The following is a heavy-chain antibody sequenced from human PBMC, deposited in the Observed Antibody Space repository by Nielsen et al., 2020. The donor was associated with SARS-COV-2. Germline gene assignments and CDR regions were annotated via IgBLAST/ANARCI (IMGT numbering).Heavy chain of an antibody. Sequence: LSCAVYGGSFSGYYWSWIRQPPGKGLEWIGEINHSGSTNYNPSLKSRVTISVDTSKNQFSLKLSSVTAADTAVYYCARGGYSYGYGYWGQGTLVTVSS. CDR1: GGSFSGYY. D-gene: IGHD5-18*01. CDR2: INHSGST. CDR3: ARGGYSYGYGY. V-gene: IGHV4-34*01. J-gene: IGHJ4*02.